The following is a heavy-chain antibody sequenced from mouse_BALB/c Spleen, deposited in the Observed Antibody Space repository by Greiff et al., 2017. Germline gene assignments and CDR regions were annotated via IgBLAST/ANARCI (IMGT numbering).Heavy chain of an antibody. J-gene: IGHJ4*01. D-gene: IGHD2-4*01. V-gene: IGHV1-87*01. Sequence: VQGVESGAELARPGASVKLSCKASGYTFTSYWMQWVKQRPGQGLEWIGAIYPGDGDTRYTQKFKGKATLTADKSSSTAYMQLSSLASEDSAVYYCARLDLGYYAMDYWGQGTSVTVSS. CDR3: ARLDLGYYAMDY. CDR1: GYTFTSYW. CDR2: IYPGDGDT.